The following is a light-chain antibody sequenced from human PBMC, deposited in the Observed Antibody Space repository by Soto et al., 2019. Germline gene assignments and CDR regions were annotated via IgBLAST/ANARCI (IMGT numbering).Light chain of an antibody. CDR1: SSDIGAYNF. Sequence: QSVLTQPASASGSPGQSITISCTGTSSDIGAYNFVSWYQQHPGKAPNLMLYDVNIRPSGVSNRFSGSKSGNTASLTISGLQAEDEADYYCTSWTTSTTMVFGGGAQLTVL. CDR2: DVN. CDR3: TSWTTSTTMV. V-gene: IGLV2-14*03. J-gene: IGLJ2*01.